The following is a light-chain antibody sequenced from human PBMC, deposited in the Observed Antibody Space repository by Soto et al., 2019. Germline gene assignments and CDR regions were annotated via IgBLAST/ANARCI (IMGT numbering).Light chain of an antibody. CDR3: QHYNNWRRT. CDR2: GAS. V-gene: IGKV3-15*01. Sequence: EIVMTQSPATLSVSPGERATHTCRASQSVSSNIAWYQQKPGQAPRRLIYGASTRATGIPARFSGSGSGTEFTLTISSLQSEDFAVYYCQHYNNWRRTFGQGTKVEIK. CDR1: QSVSSN. J-gene: IGKJ1*01.